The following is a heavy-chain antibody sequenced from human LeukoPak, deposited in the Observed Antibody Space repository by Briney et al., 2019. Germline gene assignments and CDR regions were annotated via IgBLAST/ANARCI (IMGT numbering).Heavy chain of an antibody. CDR1: GNSISSGDNY. V-gene: IGHV4-61*02. CDR3: ARERGNWNDFDY. Sequence: PSETLSLTCTVSGNSISSGDNYWSWIRQPAGKGLEWIGRIYTSGSTNYNPSLKSRVTISGDTSKNQFSLKLSSVTAADTAVYYCARERGNWNDFDYWGQGTLVTVSS. CDR2: IYTSGST. D-gene: IGHD1-1*01. J-gene: IGHJ4*02.